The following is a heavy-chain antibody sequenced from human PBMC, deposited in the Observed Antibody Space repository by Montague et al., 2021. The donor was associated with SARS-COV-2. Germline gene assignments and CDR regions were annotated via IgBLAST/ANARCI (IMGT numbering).Heavy chain of an antibody. CDR3: ARQDIQLRFDL. Sequence: SETLSLTCTVSSGSISNGSYYWGWIRQPGGKGPEWIGGSRYGGTSXYXXSLKRRVTISIDTSKNQSSLKMTAVTAADTTVYFCARQDIQLRFDLWGRGTLVTVSS. J-gene: IGHJ2*01. CDR2: SRYGGTS. D-gene: IGHD1-1*01. V-gene: IGHV4-39*01. CDR1: SGSISNGSYY.